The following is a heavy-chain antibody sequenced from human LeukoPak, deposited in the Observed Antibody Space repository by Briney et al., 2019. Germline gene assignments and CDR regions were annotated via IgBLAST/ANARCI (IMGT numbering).Heavy chain of an antibody. CDR1: GYSISSGYY. D-gene: IGHD3-3*02. CDR2: INHSGST. J-gene: IGHJ4*02. V-gene: IGHV4-38-2*02. CDR3: GRDIRYDY. Sequence: PSETLSLTCTVSGYSISSGYYWSWVRQFPGKGLEWIGEINHSGSTNYNPSLKSRVTIPIDTSNKQFFLNLYSVTAADTAVYYCGRDIRYDYWGQGTLVTVSS.